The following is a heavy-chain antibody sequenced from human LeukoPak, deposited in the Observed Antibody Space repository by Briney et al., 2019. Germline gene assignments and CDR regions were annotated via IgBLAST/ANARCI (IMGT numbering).Heavy chain of an antibody. Sequence: TGGSLRLSCVASGFTFSSYALHWVRRAPGKGLEWVAVISYDGSNKYYADSVKGRFTISRDNSKNTLYLQMNSLRAEDTAVYYCARDRAYPPLMVYAPTDNWFDPWGQGTLVTVSS. CDR3: ARDRAYPPLMVYAPTDNWFDP. V-gene: IGHV3-30-3*01. CDR2: ISYDGSNK. D-gene: IGHD2-8*01. J-gene: IGHJ5*02. CDR1: GFTFSSYA.